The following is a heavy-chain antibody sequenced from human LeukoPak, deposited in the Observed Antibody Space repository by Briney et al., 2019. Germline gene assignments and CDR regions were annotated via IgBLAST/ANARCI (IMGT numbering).Heavy chain of an antibody. V-gene: IGHV4-59*08. CDR3: ARHMAYTSSSPFDY. CDR1: GGSITSLY. Sequence: PSETLSLTCSVSGGSITSLYWSWVRQPPGKGPEWIGYIYYTGSTNYHPSLTGRVTMFVDISKNQSSQKLSSVTAADTAVYYCARHMAYTSSSPFDYWGQGTLVTVSS. CDR2: IYYTGST. J-gene: IGHJ4*02. D-gene: IGHD6-6*01.